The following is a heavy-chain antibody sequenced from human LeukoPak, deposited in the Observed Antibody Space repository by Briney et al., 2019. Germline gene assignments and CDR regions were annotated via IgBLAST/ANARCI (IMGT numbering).Heavy chain of an antibody. V-gene: IGHV3-9*01. CDR3: ARLRSAAFDI. CDR2: ISWNSGSI. CDR1: GFTFDDYA. J-gene: IGHJ3*02. Sequence: GGSLRLSCAASGFTFDDYAMHWVRQAPGKGLEWVSGISWNSGSIGYADSVKGRFTISRENAKNSLYLQMNSLRAGDTALYYCARLRSAAFDIWGQGTMVTVSS. D-gene: IGHD4-17*01.